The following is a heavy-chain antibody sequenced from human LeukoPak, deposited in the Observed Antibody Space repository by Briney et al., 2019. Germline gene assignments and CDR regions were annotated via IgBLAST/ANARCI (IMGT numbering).Heavy chain of an antibody. V-gene: IGHV3-7*01. Sequence: GGSLRLSCAAPGFTFSSYWMSWVRQAPGKGLEWVANIKQDGSEKYYVDSVKGRFTISRDNAKNSLYLQMNSLRAEDTAVYYCARDRLRFSYWGQGTLVTVSS. J-gene: IGHJ4*02. CDR2: IKQDGSEK. D-gene: IGHD3-3*01. CDR3: ARDRLRFSY. CDR1: GFTFSSYW.